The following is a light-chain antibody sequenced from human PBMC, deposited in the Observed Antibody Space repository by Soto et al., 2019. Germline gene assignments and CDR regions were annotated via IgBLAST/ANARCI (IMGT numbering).Light chain of an antibody. CDR2: SNN. Sequence: QPVLTQPPSASGTPGQRVTISCSGSSSNIGSNTVNWYQQLPGTAPKLLIYSNNQRPSGVPDRFSGSKSGTSASLAISGLQSEDEADYYCAAWDDSLNGWVFGGGNKLTVL. CDR3: AAWDDSLNGWV. J-gene: IGLJ3*02. CDR1: SSNIGSNT. V-gene: IGLV1-44*01.